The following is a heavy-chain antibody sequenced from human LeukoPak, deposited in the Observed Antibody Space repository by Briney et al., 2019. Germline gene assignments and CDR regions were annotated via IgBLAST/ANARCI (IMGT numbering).Heavy chain of an antibody. Sequence: GRSLRLYCAASGFTFSSYAMHWVRQAPGKGLEWVAVISYDGSNKYYADSVKGRFTISRDNSKNTLYLQMNSLRAEDTAVYYCARDTQWLAHFDYWGQGTLVTVSS. CDR2: ISYDGSNK. D-gene: IGHD6-19*01. CDR3: ARDTQWLAHFDY. CDR1: GFTFSSYA. V-gene: IGHV3-30-3*01. J-gene: IGHJ4*02.